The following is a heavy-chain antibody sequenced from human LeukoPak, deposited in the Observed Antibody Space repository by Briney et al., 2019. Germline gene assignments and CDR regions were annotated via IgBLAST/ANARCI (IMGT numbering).Heavy chain of an antibody. CDR1: GFTFSSYA. D-gene: IGHD6-19*01. CDR3: AKHRGWFPFHGMDV. J-gene: IGHJ6*02. V-gene: IGHV3-23*01. Sequence: HSGGSLRLSCAASGFTFSSYAMSWVRQAPGKGLEWVSAISGSGGSTYYADSAKGRFTISRDNSKNTLYLQMNSLRAEDTAVYYCAKHRGWFPFHGMDVWGQGTTVTVSS. CDR2: ISGSGGST.